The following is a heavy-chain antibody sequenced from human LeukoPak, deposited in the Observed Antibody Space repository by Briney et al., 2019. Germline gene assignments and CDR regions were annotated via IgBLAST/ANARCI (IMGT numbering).Heavy chain of an antibody. CDR3: ARNSADLDY. CDR2: TYYRSKWNN. V-gene: IGHV6-1*01. J-gene: IGHJ4*02. CDR1: GDSVSSKSSA. D-gene: IGHD1-26*01. Sequence: SQTLSLTCAISGDSVSSKSSAWXWIGQSPSXGXXWLGRTYYRSKWNNHYAVSVKSRITINADTSKNQFSLQLNSVTPEDTAVYYCARNSADLDYWGRGILVTVSS.